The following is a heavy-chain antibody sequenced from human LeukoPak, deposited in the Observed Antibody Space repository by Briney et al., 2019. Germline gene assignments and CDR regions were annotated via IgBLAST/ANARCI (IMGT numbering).Heavy chain of an antibody. CDR2: IYYSGST. J-gene: IGHJ6*02. CDR3: ARGQGDITMIVVAHLDV. CDR1: GGSISSGGYY. D-gene: IGHD3-22*01. Sequence: SETLSLTCTVSGGSISSGGYYWSWIRQHPGKGLEWIGYIYYSGSTYYNPSLKSRVTISVDTSKNQFSLKLSSVTAADTAVYYCARGQGDITMIVVAHLDVWGQGTTVTVSS. V-gene: IGHV4-31*03.